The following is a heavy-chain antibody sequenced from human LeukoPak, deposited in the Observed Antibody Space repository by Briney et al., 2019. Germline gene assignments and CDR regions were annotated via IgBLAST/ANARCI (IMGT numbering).Heavy chain of an antibody. CDR1: GGSISSYY. D-gene: IGHD3-10*01. V-gene: IGHV4-4*07. Sequence: SETLSLTCTVSGGSISSYYWSWIRQPAGKGLEWIGRIYTSGSTNYNPSLKSRVTMSVDTSKNQFSLKLSSVTAADTAVYYCARVARQITMVRGVPNYYYYMDVWGKGTTVTISS. J-gene: IGHJ6*03. CDR3: ARVARQITMVRGVPNYYYYMDV. CDR2: IYTSGST.